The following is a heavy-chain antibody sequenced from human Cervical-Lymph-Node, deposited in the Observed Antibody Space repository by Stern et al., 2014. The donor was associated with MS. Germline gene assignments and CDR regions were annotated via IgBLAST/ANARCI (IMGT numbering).Heavy chain of an antibody. CDR2: VRNKANNYTT. CDR3: SKIISGGAVGS. J-gene: IGHJ4*02. V-gene: IGHV3-72*01. D-gene: IGHD1-26*01. Sequence: EVQLVESGGGLVQPGGSLRLSCAASGFTFSDHYMDWFRQAPGKGLEWVGRVRNKANNYTTSYGASVKGRFTISRDDSKNSLYLQMNSLKTEDTAIYYCSKIISGGAVGSWGQGTLVTVSS. CDR1: GFTFSDHY.